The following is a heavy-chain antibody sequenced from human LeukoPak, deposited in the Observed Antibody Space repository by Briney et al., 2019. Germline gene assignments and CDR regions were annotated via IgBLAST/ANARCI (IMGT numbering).Heavy chain of an antibody. CDR2: ISERDVT. CDR1: GFTFSSYA. J-gene: IGHJ5*02. V-gene: IGHV3-23*01. Sequence: GGSLRLSCAASGFTFSSYAMTWVRQAPGKGLEWVSAISERDVTFYTDSVKGRFTVSRDNSKNMLYLQLGSLGAEDTAVYYCAKGLDRWGQGTLVTVSS. CDR3: AKGLDR.